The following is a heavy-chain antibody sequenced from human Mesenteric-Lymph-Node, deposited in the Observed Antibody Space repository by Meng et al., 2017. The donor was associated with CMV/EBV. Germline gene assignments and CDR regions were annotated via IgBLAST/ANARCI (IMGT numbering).Heavy chain of an antibody. Sequence: SISSGGYYWNWIRQHPGKGLEWIGYIYYSGNTYYNTSLKSRLTISVDTSKNQFSLKLSSVTAADTAVYYCARGHVVVTAIESYWYFDLWGRGTLVTVSS. V-gene: IGHV4-31*02. CDR1: SISSGGYY. CDR3: ARGHVVVTAIESYWYFDL. J-gene: IGHJ2*01. D-gene: IGHD2-21*02. CDR2: IYYSGNT.